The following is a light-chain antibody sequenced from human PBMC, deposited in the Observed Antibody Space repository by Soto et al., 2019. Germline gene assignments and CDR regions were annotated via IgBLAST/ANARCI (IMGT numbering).Light chain of an antibody. CDR1: SSDVGGYNY. J-gene: IGLJ2*01. CDR2: EVS. Sequence: QLVLTQPPSASGSPGQSVTISCTGTSSDVGGYNYVSWYQQHPGKAPKLMIYEVSKRPSGVPDRFSGSKSGNTASLTVSGLQAEDEAEYYCSSYAGSNNFVVFGGGTKLTVL. CDR3: SSYAGSNNFVV. V-gene: IGLV2-8*01.